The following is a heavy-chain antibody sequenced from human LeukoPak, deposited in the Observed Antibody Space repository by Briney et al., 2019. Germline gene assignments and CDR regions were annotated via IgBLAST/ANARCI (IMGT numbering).Heavy chain of an antibody. D-gene: IGHD6-19*01. CDR3: AKELGKLAVDDEPSFDY. Sequence: PGGSLRLSCAASGFTFSDAWMSRVRQAPGKGLEWVSAISGSGGSTYYADSVKGRFTISRDNSKNTLYLQMNSLRAEDTAVYYCAKELGKLAVDDEPSFDYWGQGTLVTVSS. V-gene: IGHV3-23*01. J-gene: IGHJ4*02. CDR1: GFTFSDAW. CDR2: ISGSGGST.